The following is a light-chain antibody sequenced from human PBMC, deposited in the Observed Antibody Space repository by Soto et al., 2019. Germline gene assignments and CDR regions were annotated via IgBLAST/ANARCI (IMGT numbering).Light chain of an antibody. CDR2: SND. J-gene: IGLJ3*02. V-gene: IGLV1-44*01. Sequence: SVLTQPPSTSGTPGQRVTISCSGSSSNIGTNTVNWYQLVPGTAPKLLIYSNDQRPSGVPDRFSGSKSGNSVSLAISGLQAEDEADYFCAAWDARLNGVVFGGGTKLTVL. CDR3: AAWDARLNGVV. CDR1: SSNIGTNT.